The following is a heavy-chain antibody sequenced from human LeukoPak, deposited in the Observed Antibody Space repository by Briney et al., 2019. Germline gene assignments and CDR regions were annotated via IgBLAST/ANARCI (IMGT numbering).Heavy chain of an antibody. CDR2: FYHSGST. CDR3: ARTEPGYYYMDV. J-gene: IGHJ6*03. CDR1: GYSISSGYS. V-gene: IGHV4-38-2*02. D-gene: IGHD2-8*02. Sequence: SETLSLTCTVSGYSISSGYSWDWIRPPPGKGLEWIGSFYHSGSTYYSPSLKSRVTISGDTSKNHFSLNLNSVTAADTAVYFCARTEPGYYYMDVWGKGTTVTVSS.